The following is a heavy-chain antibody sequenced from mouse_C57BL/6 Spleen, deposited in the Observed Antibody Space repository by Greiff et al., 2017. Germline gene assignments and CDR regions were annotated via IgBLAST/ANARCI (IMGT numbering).Heavy chain of an antibody. CDR3: AHITAVVANYFDY. CDR2: IDPKSGGT. J-gene: IGHJ2*01. D-gene: IGHD1-1*01. Sequence: VQLQQPGAELVKPGASVKLSCKASGYTFTSYWMHWVKQRPGRGLEWIGRIDPKSGGTKYNEKFKSKATLTVDKPSSTAYMQLSSLTSDDSAVYYCAHITAVVANYFDYWGQGTTLTVSS. CDR1: GYTFTSYW. V-gene: IGHV1-72*01.